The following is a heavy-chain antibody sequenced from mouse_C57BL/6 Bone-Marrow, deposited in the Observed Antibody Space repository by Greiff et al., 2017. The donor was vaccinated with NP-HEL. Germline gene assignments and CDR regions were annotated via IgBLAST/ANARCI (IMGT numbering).Heavy chain of an antibody. J-gene: IGHJ4*01. CDR3: APLLRWYAMDY. D-gene: IGHD1-1*01. Sequence: VQLQESGAELARPGASVKLSCKASGYTFTSYGISWVKQRTGQGLEWIGEIYPRSGNTYYNEKFKGKATLTAGKSSSTAYMELRSLTSEDSAVYFCAPLLRWYAMDYWGQGTSVTVSS. CDR1: GYTFTSYG. V-gene: IGHV1-81*01. CDR2: IYPRSGNT.